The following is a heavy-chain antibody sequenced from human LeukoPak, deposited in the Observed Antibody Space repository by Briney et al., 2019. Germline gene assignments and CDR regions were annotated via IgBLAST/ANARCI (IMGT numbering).Heavy chain of an antibody. Sequence: GGSLRLSCAASEFSVGSNYMTWVRQAPGKGLEWVSGISWNSGSIGYADSVKGRFTISRDNAKNSLYLQMNSLRAEDTALYYCAKEGGHGVVYYMDVWGKGTTVTISS. V-gene: IGHV3-9*01. CDR1: EFSVGSNY. CDR2: ISWNSGSI. J-gene: IGHJ6*03. D-gene: IGHD3-3*01. CDR3: AKEGGHGVVYYMDV.